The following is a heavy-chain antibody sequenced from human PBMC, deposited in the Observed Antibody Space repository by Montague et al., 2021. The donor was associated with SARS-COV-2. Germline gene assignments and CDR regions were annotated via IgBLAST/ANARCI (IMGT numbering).Heavy chain of an antibody. D-gene: IGHD1-7*01. CDR2: INHSGST. CDR1: GVSFSGYY. CDR3: ARGRTGTTFYYYYNYGLDV. J-gene: IGHJ6*02. Sequence: SETLSLTCAVYGVSFSGYYWSWIRQPPGKGLEWIGEINHSGSTNYNPSLKSRVTISVDTSKNQFSLKLSSVTAADTAVYYCARGRTGTTFYYYYNYGLDVWGQGTMVTVSS. V-gene: IGHV4-34*01.